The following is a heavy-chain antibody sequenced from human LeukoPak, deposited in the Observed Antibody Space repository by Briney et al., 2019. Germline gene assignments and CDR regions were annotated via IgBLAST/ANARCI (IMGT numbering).Heavy chain of an antibody. CDR3: AKDRGTVGAQPRFDP. D-gene: IGHD1-26*01. CDR1: GFTFSSYA. J-gene: IGHJ5*02. CDR2: ISNSGVST. V-gene: IGHV3-23*01. Sequence: PGGSLRLSCAASGFTFSSYAMSWVRQAPGKGLEWVSAISNSGVSTYYADSVKGRFTISRDNSKNTLYLQMNSLRAEDTAVYYCAKDRGTVGAQPRFDPWGQRSLVTVSS.